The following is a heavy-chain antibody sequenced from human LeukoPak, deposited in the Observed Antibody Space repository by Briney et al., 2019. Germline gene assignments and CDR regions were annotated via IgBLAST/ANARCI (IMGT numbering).Heavy chain of an antibody. Sequence: ASLKVSCKASGYTFTSYDINWVRQATGQGLEWMGWMNPNSGNTGYAQKFQGRLTMTRNTSISTAYMELSSLRSEDTAVYYCARGLYCSGGSCYEAGYWGQGTLVTVSS. CDR2: MNPNSGNT. V-gene: IGHV1-8*01. CDR1: GYTFTSYD. D-gene: IGHD2-15*01. CDR3: ARGLYCSGGSCYEAGY. J-gene: IGHJ4*02.